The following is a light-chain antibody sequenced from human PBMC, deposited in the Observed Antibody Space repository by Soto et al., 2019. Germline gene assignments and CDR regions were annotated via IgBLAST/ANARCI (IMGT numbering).Light chain of an antibody. CDR2: DNN. J-gene: IGLJ2*01. CDR3: GTWDSSLSAGGVV. CDR1: SSNIGNNY. V-gene: IGLV1-51*01. Sequence: QSVLTQPPSVSAAPGQKVTISCSGSSSNIGNNYVSWYQQLPGTAPKLLIYDNNKRPSGIPDRFSGSKSGTSATLGITGVQTGDEADYYCGTWDSSLSAGGVVFGGGTKVTVL.